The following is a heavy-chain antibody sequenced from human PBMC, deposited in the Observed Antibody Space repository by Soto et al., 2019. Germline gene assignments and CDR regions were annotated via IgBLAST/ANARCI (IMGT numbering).Heavy chain of an antibody. D-gene: IGHD2-2*01. Sequence: SVKVSCKASGFTYTSSAVQWVRQARGQRLEWIGWIVVGSGNTNYVQKFQERVTITRDMSTSTAYMELSSLRSEDTAVYYCAADRGVDCSSTSCPYYYYGMDVWGQGTTVTVSS. CDR2: IVVGSGNT. J-gene: IGHJ6*02. V-gene: IGHV1-58*01. CDR3: AADRGVDCSSTSCPYYYYGMDV. CDR1: GFTYTSSA.